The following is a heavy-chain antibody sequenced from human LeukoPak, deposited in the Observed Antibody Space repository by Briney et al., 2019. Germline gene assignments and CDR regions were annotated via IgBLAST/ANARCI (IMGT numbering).Heavy chain of an antibody. CDR2: IIPIFGTA. Sequence: SVKVCCKASGGTFSNYVISWVRQAPGQGLEWMGGIIPIFGTANYAQKFQGRVTITADKSTSTAYMELSSLRSEDTAVYYCARILGPDWFDPWGQGTLVTVSS. V-gene: IGHV1-69*06. CDR3: ARILGPDWFDP. D-gene: IGHD7-27*01. J-gene: IGHJ5*02. CDR1: GGTFSNYV.